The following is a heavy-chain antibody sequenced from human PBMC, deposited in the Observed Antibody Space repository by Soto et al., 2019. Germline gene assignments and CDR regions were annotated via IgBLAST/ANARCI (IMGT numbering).Heavy chain of an antibody. J-gene: IGHJ5*02. CDR3: ARVDSSSWYDIRVSWFDP. Sequence: ASVKVSCKASGYTFTSYGISWVRQAPGQGLEWMGWISAYNGNTNYAQKLQGRVTMTTGTSTSTAYMELRSLRSDDTAVYYCARVDSSSWYDIRVSWFDPWGQGTLVTVSS. CDR2: ISAYNGNT. V-gene: IGHV1-18*01. D-gene: IGHD6-13*01. CDR1: GYTFTSYG.